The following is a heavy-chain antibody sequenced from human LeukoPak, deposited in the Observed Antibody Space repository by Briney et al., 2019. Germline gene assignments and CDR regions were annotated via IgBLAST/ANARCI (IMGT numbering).Heavy chain of an antibody. V-gene: IGHV3-13*01. Sequence: PGGSLRLSCAASGFTFSNYDMHWVPQATGKGLEWVSAFHTAGDTHYSGSVKGRFATSRENAKNSFYLQMNNLRAGDTAVYYCARGSCSSRSCYKRVNGLDVWGQGTPVTVSS. J-gene: IGHJ6*02. CDR3: ARGSCSSRSCYKRVNGLDV. CDR1: GFTFSNYD. CDR2: FHTAGDT. D-gene: IGHD2-2*01.